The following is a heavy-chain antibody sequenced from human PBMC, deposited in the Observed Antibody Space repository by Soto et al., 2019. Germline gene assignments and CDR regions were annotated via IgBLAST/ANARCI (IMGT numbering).Heavy chain of an antibody. CDR1: GYDFTDYW. J-gene: IGHJ4*02. CDR2: IYPSDSDT. Sequence: PGESLKISCKGSGYDFTDYWIAWVRQMPEKGLEWMGIIYPSDSDTRYSPSFQGQVTISADKSINTAYLQWSSLKASDTAMYYCARRGLCSGGGCFWYFFDYWGQGTLVTVSS. V-gene: IGHV5-51*01. CDR3: ARRGLCSGGGCFWYFFDY. D-gene: IGHD2-15*01.